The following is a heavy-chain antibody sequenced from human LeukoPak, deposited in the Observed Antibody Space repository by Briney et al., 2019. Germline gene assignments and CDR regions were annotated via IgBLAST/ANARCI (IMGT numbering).Heavy chain of an antibody. D-gene: IGHD2-21*02. V-gene: IGHV4-31*03. CDR3: ARVLSAYCGGDCYDDAFDI. CDR2: IYYSGST. Sequence: PSETLSLTCTVSGGPISSGGYYWSWIRQHPGKGLEWIGYIYYSGSTYYNPSLKSRVTISVDTSKNQFSLKLSSVTAADTAVYYCARVLSAYCGGDCYDDAFDIWGQGTMVTVSS. CDR1: GGPISSGGYY. J-gene: IGHJ3*02.